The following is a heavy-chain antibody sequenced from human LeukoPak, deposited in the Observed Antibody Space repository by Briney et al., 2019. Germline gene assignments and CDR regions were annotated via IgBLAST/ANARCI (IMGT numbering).Heavy chain of an antibody. CDR2: ISANGRST. J-gene: IGHJ4*02. CDR1: GFTFNKYS. Sequence: GGSLRLSCAASGFTFNKYSMHWVRQAPGKGLEFVSAISANGRSTYYANSVKGRSTISRDNSKNTLYLQMNSLRAEDTAVYYCARGPSGYHNTGGQGTLVTVSS. CDR3: ARGPSGYHNT. V-gene: IGHV3-64*01. D-gene: IGHD5-12*01.